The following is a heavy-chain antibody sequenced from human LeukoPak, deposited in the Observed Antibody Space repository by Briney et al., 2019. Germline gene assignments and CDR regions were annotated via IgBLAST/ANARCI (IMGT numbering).Heavy chain of an antibody. CDR1: GDSITNYY. D-gene: IGHD1-1*01. V-gene: IGHV4-59*01. CDR2: IHYTGEN. CDR3: AKWHERLLAFDS. J-gene: IGHJ4*02. Sequence: PSETLSLTCSVSGDSITNYYWNWVRQPPGKGLEWIGYIHYTGENYYNPSLKSRITMSVDTSKSQFSLKLSSVTTADTAVYYCAKWHERLLAFDSWGQGALVTVSS.